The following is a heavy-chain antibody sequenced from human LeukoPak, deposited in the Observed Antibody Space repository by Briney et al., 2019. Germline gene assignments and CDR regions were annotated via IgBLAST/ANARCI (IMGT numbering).Heavy chain of an antibody. Sequence: ASVKVSCKASGYTFTGYYMHWVRQAPGQGLGWMGWINPNSGGTNYAQKFQGRVTMTRDTSISTAYMELSRLRSDDTAVYYCARVPAARGIAFDIWGQGTMVTVSS. CDR3: ARVPAARGIAFDI. CDR1: GYTFTGYY. J-gene: IGHJ3*02. D-gene: IGHD2-2*01. CDR2: INPNSGGT. V-gene: IGHV1-2*02.